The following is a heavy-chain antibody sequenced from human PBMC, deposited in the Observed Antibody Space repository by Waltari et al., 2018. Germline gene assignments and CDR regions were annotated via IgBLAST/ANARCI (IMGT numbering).Heavy chain of an antibody. CDR3: ARGAARGNFDY. CDR2: INAGNGNT. J-gene: IGHJ4*02. CDR1: GYTFTSYA. D-gene: IGHD3-10*01. V-gene: IGHV1-3*01. Sequence: QVQLVQSGAEVKKPGASVKVSCKASGYTFTSYAMHWVRQAPGQRLEWMGWINAGNGNTKYSRKFQGRVTITRDTSASTAYMELSSLRSEDTAVYYCARGAARGNFDYWGQGTLVTVSS.